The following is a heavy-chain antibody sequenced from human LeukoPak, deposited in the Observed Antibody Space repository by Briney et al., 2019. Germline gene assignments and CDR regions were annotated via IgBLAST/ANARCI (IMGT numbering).Heavy chain of an antibody. J-gene: IGHJ3*02. D-gene: IGHD2-15*01. CDR2: IYTTGST. CDR3: ARDRLRIWPTEYAYEI. V-gene: IGHV4-4*07. CDR1: GGSINNFY. Sequence: SETLSLTCTVSGGSINNFYWNWIRQPAGKGLEWIGRIYTTGSTNYNPSLKSRVTMSIDTSKRLFSLKLTSVTAADTAVYYCARDRLRIWPTEYAYEIWGRGTLVTVSS.